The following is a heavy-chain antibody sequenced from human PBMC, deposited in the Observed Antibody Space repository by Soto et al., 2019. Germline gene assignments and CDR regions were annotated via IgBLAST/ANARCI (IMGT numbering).Heavy chain of an antibody. CDR1: GFTFSSYA. Sequence: LRLSFAASGFTFSSYAMHWVRQAPGKGLEWVAVISYDGSNKYYADSVKGRFTISRDNSKNTLYLQMNSLRAEDTAVYYCARDRRGYSYGLYYYGMDVWGQGTTVTVSS. D-gene: IGHD5-18*01. V-gene: IGHV3-30-3*01. CDR2: ISYDGSNK. CDR3: ARDRRGYSYGLYYYGMDV. J-gene: IGHJ6*02.